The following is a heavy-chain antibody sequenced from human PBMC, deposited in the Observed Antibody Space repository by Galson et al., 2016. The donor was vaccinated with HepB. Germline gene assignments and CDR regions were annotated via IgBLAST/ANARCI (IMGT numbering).Heavy chain of an antibody. CDR1: GFSFSSYA. Sequence: SLRLSCAASGFSFSSYAMSWVRQAPGKGLEWVSGITSGGTPYYADSVKGRFTISRDNSKNTLYLQMHSLRGEDTAVYYCAKGRWDFDSWGQGTLVTVSS. CDR3: AKGRWDFDS. D-gene: IGHD5-24*01. J-gene: IGHJ4*02. V-gene: IGHV3-23*01. CDR2: ITSGGTP.